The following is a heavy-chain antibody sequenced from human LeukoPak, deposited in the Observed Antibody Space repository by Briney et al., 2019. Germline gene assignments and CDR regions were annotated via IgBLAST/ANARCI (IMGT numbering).Heavy chain of an antibody. CDR1: GFTFSSYS. CDR2: ISSSSSYI. CDR3: AKANTGYSSGWTQYYFDY. D-gene: IGHD6-19*01. J-gene: IGHJ4*02. Sequence: GGSLRLSCAASGFTFSSYSMNWVRQAPGKGLEWVSSISSSSSYIYYADSVKGRFTISRDNAKNSLYLQMNSLRAEDTAVYYCAKANTGYSSGWTQYYFDYWGQGTLVTVSS. V-gene: IGHV3-21*01.